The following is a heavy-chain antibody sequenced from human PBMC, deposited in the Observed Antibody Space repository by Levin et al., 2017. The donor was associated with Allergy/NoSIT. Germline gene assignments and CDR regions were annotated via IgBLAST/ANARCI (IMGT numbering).Heavy chain of an antibody. V-gene: IGHV1-24*01. CDR3: ATGGYDILTGYYYWYFDL. Sequence: GESLKISCKVSGYTLTELSMHWVRQAPGKGLEWMGGFDPEDGETIYAQKFQGRVTMTEDTSTDTAYMELSSLRSEDTAVYYCATGGYDILTGYYYWYFDLWGRGTLVTVSS. J-gene: IGHJ2*01. D-gene: IGHD3-9*01. CDR2: FDPEDGET. CDR1: GYTLTELS.